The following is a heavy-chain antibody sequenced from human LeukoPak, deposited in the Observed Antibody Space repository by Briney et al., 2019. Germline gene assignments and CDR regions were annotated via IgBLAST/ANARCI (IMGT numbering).Heavy chain of an antibody. CDR3: ARMYYYDSSGYYWDAFDI. J-gene: IGHJ3*02. V-gene: IGHV4-39*07. CDR2: IYYSGTT. Sequence: SQTLSLTCAVSGDSISSSSYYWGWIRQPPGKGLEWIGSIYYSGTTYYNPSLQSRVIISVDTSNNQFSLKLSSVTAADTAVYYCARMYYYDSSGYYWDAFDIWGQGTMVTVSS. D-gene: IGHD3-22*01. CDR1: GDSISSSSYY.